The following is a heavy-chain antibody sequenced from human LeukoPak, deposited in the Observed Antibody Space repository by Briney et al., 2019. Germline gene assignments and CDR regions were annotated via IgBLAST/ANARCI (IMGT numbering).Heavy chain of an antibody. CDR1: GFTFSSYG. CDR3: AKDTGGYGDLTFVY. Sequence: PGGSLRLSCAASGFTFSSYGMHWVRQAPGKGLEWVAVISYDGSNKYYVDSVKGRFTISRDNSKNTLYLQMNSLRAEDTAVYYCAKDTGGYGDLTFVYWGQGTLVTVSS. V-gene: IGHV3-30*18. CDR2: ISYDGSNK. D-gene: IGHD4-17*01. J-gene: IGHJ4*02.